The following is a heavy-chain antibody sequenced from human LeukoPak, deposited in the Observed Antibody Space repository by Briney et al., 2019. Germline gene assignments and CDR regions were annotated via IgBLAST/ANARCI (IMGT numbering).Heavy chain of an antibody. CDR2: ISTYNGNT. D-gene: IGHD3-3*01. J-gene: IGHJ4*02. CDR1: GYTFTSNG. CDR3: ARDSLTILGVAPVH. Sequence: AASVKVSCKASGYTFTSNGISWVRQAPGQGLEWVGWISTYNGNTNYAQKFQGRVTMTTDTSTSTAYMELRSLISDDTAVYYCARDSLTILGVAPVHWGQGTLVTVSS. V-gene: IGHV1-18*01.